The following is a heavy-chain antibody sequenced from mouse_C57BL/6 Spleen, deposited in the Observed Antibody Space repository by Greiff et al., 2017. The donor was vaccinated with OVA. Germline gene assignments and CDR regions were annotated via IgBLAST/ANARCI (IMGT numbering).Heavy chain of an antibody. D-gene: IGHD1-1*01. CDR2: ISSGSSTI. CDR1: GFTFSDYG. Sequence: EVKLMESGGGLVKPGGSLKLSCAASGFTFSDYGMHWVRQAPEKGLEWVAYISSGSSTIYYADTVKGRFTISRDNAKNTLFLQMTSLRSEDTAMYYCARHGSSYWFAYWGQGTLVTVSA. J-gene: IGHJ3*01. CDR3: ARHGSSYWFAY. V-gene: IGHV5-17*01.